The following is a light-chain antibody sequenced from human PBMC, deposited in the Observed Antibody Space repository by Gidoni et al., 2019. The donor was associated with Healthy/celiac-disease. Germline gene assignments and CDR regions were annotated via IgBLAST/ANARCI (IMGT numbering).Light chain of an antibody. J-gene: IGKJ3*01. Sequence: EIVLTQSPGTLSLSPGESVTLSCRASQSVSSSYLAWYQQKPGQAPRLLIYGASSRATGIPDRFSGSGSGTDFTLNISRLEPEDFAVYYCQQYGSSPLTFGPGTKVEIK. CDR2: GAS. CDR1: QSVSSSY. V-gene: IGKV3-20*01. CDR3: QQYGSSPLT.